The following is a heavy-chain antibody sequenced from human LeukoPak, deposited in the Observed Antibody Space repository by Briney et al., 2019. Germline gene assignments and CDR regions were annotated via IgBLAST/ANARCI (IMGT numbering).Heavy chain of an antibody. V-gene: IGHV4-61*05. Sequence: SETLSLTCAVSGGSISSSHHYWAWIRQPPGKGLEWIGYIYYSGSTNYNPSLKSRVTISVDTSKNQFSLKLSSVTAADTAVYYCARSGIAAAGTGLDYYYYGMDVWGQGTTVTVSS. CDR3: ARSGIAAAGTGLDYYYYGMDV. D-gene: IGHD6-13*01. CDR2: IYYSGST. J-gene: IGHJ6*02. CDR1: GGSISSSHHY.